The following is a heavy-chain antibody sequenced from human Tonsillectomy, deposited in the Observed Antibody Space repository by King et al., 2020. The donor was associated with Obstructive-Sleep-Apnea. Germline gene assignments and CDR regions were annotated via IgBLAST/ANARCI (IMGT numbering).Heavy chain of an antibody. CDR2: IYYSGST. Sequence: HVQLQESGPGLVEPSETLSLTCTVSGGSISTYYWSWIRQPPGKGLEWIGYIYYSGSTNYNPSLKSRVTISVDTSKNQFSLKLSSVTAADAAVYYCARLAGYDYPFDYWGQGTLVTVSS. V-gene: IGHV4-59*08. D-gene: IGHD3-22*01. CDR1: GGSISTYY. CDR3: ARLAGYDYPFDY. J-gene: IGHJ4*02.